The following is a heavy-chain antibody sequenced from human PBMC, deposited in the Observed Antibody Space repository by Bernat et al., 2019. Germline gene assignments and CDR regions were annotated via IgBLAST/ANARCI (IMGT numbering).Heavy chain of an antibody. CDR2: ISSSGSTI. CDR3: ARTWNYDAFDI. CDR1: GFTFSSYE. J-gene: IGHJ3*02. V-gene: IGHV3-48*03. D-gene: IGHD1-7*01. Sequence: EVQLVESGGGLVQPGGSLRLSCAASGFTFSSYEMNWVRQAPGKGLEWVSYISSSGSTIYYADSVKGRFTISRDNAKNSLYLQMNSLRAEDTAVYYCARTWNYDAFDIWGQGTMVTVSS.